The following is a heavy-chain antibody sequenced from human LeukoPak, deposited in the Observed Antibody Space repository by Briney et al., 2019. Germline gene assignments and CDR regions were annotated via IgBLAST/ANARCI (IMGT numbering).Heavy chain of an antibody. V-gene: IGHV3-74*01. CDR1: GFTLSSYW. J-gene: IGHJ4*02. Sequence: GGSLRLSCAASGFTLSSYWMHWVRQAPGKGLVWVSRINTDGSSTSYADSVKGRFTISRDNAKNTLYLQMTSLRAEDTAVYFCARDRVIMVRGAESLFGYRGQGTLVTVSS. CDR3: ARDRVIMVRGAESLFGY. CDR2: INTDGSST. D-gene: IGHD3-10*01.